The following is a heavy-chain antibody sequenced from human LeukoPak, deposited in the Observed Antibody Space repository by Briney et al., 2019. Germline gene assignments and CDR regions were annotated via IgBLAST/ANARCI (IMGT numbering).Heavy chain of an antibody. CDR3: AHAYDSSGYCDY. V-gene: IGHV2-5*02. Sequence: TLSLTCTVSGGSISSSNYYWAWIRQPPGKALEWLALIYWDDDKRYSPSLKSRLTITKDTSKNQVVLTMTNMDPVDTATYYCAHAYDSSGYCDYWGQGTLVTVSS. D-gene: IGHD3-22*01. CDR2: IYWDDDK. J-gene: IGHJ4*02. CDR1: GGSISSSNYY.